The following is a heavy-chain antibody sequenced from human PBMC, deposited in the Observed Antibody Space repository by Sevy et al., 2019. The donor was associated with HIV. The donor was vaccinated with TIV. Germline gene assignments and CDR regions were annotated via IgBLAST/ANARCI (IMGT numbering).Heavy chain of an antibody. CDR2: ISSSSSTI. V-gene: IGHV3-48*02. D-gene: IGHD3-10*01. CDR3: AREGVLLWFGELLSSYFDY. J-gene: IGHJ4*02. CDR1: GFTFSSYS. Sequence: GGSLRLSCAASGFTFSSYSMNWVRQAPGKGLEWVSYISSSSSTIYYADSVKGRFTISRDNAKNSLYLQMNSLRDEYTAVYYCAREGVLLWFGELLSSYFDYWGQGTLVTVSS.